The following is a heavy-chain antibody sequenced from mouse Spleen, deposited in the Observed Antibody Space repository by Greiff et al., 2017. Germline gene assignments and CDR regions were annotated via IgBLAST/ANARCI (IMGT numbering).Heavy chain of an antibody. D-gene: IGHD1-1*01. CDR3: TRFHYGGIMDY. CDR1: GYTFTSYY. CDR2: INPSNGGT. Sequence: QVQLQQPGAELVKPGASVKLSCKASGYTFTSYYMYWVKQRPGQGLEWIGGINPSNGGTNFNEKFKSKATLTVDKSSSTAYMQLSSLTSEDSAVYYCTRFHYGGIMDYWGQGTSVTVSS. V-gene: IGHV1S81*02. J-gene: IGHJ4*01.